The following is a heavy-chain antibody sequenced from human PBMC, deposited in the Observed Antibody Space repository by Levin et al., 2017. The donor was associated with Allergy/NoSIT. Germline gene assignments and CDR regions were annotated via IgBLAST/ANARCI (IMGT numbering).Heavy chain of an antibody. CDR2: LNPNTGGT. D-gene: IGHD6-13*01. CDR1: GFTFTIYD. Sequence: GGSLRLSCKASGFTFTIYDIHWVRQAPGQGLEWVGRLNPNTGGTDSAQKFMGRVTMTRDTSTTTAFMELTRLRPDDTAIYFCARETIAAPPYNWFDTWGQGALVTVSS. CDR3: ARETIAAPPYNWFDT. J-gene: IGHJ5*02. V-gene: IGHV1-2*06.